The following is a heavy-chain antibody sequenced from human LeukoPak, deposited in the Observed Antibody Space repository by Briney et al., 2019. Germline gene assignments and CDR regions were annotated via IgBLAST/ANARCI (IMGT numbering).Heavy chain of an antibody. CDR3: ARWWYYYDSSGYYGAFDI. V-gene: IGHV4-61*02. D-gene: IGHD3-22*01. CDR1: AGSISSGSYY. Sequence: SQTLSLTCTVSAGSISSGSYYWSWIRQPAGKGLEWIGRIYTSGSTNYNPSLKSRVTMSVDTSKNQFSLKLSSVTAADTAVYYCARWWYYYDSSGYYGAFDIWGQGTMVTVSS. CDR2: IYTSGST. J-gene: IGHJ3*02.